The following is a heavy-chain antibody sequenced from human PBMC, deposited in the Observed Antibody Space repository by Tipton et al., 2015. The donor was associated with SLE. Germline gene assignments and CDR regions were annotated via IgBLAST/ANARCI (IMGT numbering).Heavy chain of an antibody. V-gene: IGHV4-38-2*02. Sequence: TLSLTCIFSDDSVSSAYYWAWIRQPPGKGLQWIACIYRTGTTYVNPSLKSRVSMSMDTSNNRFSLTMTSLTVADTALYYCARSWSGRREFDYWGPGTLVTVSS. D-gene: IGHD1-26*01. CDR3: ARSWSGRREFDY. CDR1: DDSVSSAYY. CDR2: IYRTGTT. J-gene: IGHJ4*02.